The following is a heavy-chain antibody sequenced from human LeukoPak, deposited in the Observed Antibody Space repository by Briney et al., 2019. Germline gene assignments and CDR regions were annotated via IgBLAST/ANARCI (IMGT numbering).Heavy chain of an antibody. CDR3: ARVGRTKVATMAY. J-gene: IGHJ4*02. CDR2: ISGSSENT. D-gene: IGHD5-12*01. CDR1: GYTFTNYG. Sequence: ASVKVSCKASGYTFTNYGISWVRQAPGQGLEWMGWISGSSENTDSAQKFQGRVTMTTDTSTSTAYMELRNLRSDDTATYYCARVGRTKVATMAYWGQGTLVTVFS. V-gene: IGHV1-18*01.